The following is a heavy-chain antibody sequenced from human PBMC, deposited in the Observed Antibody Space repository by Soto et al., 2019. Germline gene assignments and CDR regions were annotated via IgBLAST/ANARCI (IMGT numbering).Heavy chain of an antibody. J-gene: IGHJ6*02. V-gene: IGHV3-30*18. CDR1: GFTLTNNG. CDR3: AKDRGLAESGTWSHYYYGMDV. Sequence: QVQLLESGGGVVQPGRSLRLSCVASGFTLTNNGMHWVRQAPGQGLEWVAVISSDGSSYYYGDSVRGRFTISRDTSKNTLLLEMNSLTTADTAVYYCAKDRGLAESGTWSHYYYGMDVWGQGTSVTVS. CDR2: ISSDGSSY. D-gene: IGHD1-26*01.